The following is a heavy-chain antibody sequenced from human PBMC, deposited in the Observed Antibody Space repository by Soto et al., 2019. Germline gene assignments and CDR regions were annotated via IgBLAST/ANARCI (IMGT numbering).Heavy chain of an antibody. CDR3: ARESRADPRYNWNDVTKSYYYGIDV. Sequence: GGSLRLSCAASGFTFSSYAMHWVRQAPGKGLEWVAVISYDGSNKYYADSVKGRFTISRDNSKNTLYLQMNSLRAEDTAVYYCARESRADPRYNWNDVTKSYYYGIDVWGQGTTVIVSS. J-gene: IGHJ6*02. D-gene: IGHD1-1*01. CDR2: ISYDGSNK. CDR1: GFTFSSYA. V-gene: IGHV3-30-3*01.